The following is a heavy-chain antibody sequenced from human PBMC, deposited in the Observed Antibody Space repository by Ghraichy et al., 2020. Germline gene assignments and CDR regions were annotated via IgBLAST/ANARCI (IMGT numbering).Heavy chain of an antibody. CDR1: GFTFSGSA. D-gene: IGHD6-19*01. CDR2: IRSKANSYAT. CDR3: TSEKPGYSSGWYRVY. J-gene: IGHJ4*02. Sequence: KVSCAASGFTFSGSAMHWVRQASGKGLEWVGRIRSKANSYATAYAASVKGRFTISRDDSKNTAYLQMNSLKTEDTAVYYCTSEKPGYSSGWYRVYWGQGTLVTVSS. V-gene: IGHV3-73*01.